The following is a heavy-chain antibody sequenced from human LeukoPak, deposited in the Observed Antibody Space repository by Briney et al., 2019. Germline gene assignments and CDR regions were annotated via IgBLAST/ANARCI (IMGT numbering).Heavy chain of an antibody. D-gene: IGHD2/OR15-2a*01. CDR2: IGPHSTFT. V-gene: IGHV1-2*02. CDR1: GFTFTDHY. Sequence: GSVKVSCKSSGFTFTDHYIHWGRQCPGQGLEWMGYIGPHSTFTSSPQEFQGRVTMTRDASMSTAYMELTRLTSDDTAVYYCVREGEGSLSKDSDYWGQGTLVTVSS. J-gene: IGHJ4*02. CDR3: VREGEGSLSKDSDY.